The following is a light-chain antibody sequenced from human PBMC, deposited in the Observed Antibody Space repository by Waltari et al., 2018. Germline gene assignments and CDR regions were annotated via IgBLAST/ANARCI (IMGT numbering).Light chain of an antibody. J-gene: IGLJ3*02. CDR1: NSNIGARHD. Sequence: QSVLTQPPSVSGAPGQMVTISCTGSNSNIGARHDVHWYQQVPGEAPRLHIYRDNNRPSGVPDRFSGSKSGTSASLAITGLQPEDEAHYYCQSYDSSLSGVLFGGGTKLTVL. CDR3: QSYDSSLSGVL. V-gene: IGLV1-40*01. CDR2: RDN.